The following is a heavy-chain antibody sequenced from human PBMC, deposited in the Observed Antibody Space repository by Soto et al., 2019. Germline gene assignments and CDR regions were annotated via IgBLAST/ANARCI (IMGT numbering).Heavy chain of an antibody. J-gene: IGHJ3*02. D-gene: IGHD3-9*01. CDR1: GGSVGTGAYY. V-gene: IGHV4-61*08. CDR3: ARHDYYHRTFDI. CDR2: TLYSGSP. Sequence: QVQLQESGPGLVTPSETLSLTCRVSGGSVGTGAYYWSWIRQPPGKGLEWIGYTLYSGSPNYNPSLQSPQSRVTISVDTSRNQFSLRLTSVTAADTALYYCARHDYYHRTFDIWGQGTLVTVSS.